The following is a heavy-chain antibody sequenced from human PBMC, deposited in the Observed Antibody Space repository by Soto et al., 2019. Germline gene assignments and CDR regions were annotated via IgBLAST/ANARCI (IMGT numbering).Heavy chain of an antibody. D-gene: IGHD2-2*01. CDR1: GFTFSSYA. J-gene: IGHJ6*02. V-gene: IGHV3-23*01. CDR3: GEGGPGPDGAGEGPVPAAFWRNRYYGMDV. CDR2: ISGSGGST. Sequence: EVQLLESGGGLVQPGGSLRLSCAASGFTFSSYAMSWVRQAPGKGLEWVSAISGSGGSTYYADSVKGRFTISRDNSQNTLYLQMNSLRAEGTAVYYCGEGGPGPDGAGEGPVPAAFWRNRYYGMDVWGQGATVTVSS.